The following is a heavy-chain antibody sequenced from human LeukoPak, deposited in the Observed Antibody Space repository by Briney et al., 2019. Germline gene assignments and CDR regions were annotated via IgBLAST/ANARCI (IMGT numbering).Heavy chain of an antibody. J-gene: IGHJ5*02. CDR2: VYTSGRT. D-gene: IGHD1-26*01. CDR1: RGSISSAGYY. V-gene: IGHV4-61*02. CDR3: ARGGIVGSRTNWFDP. Sequence: PSQTLSLTCTVSRGSISSAGYYWSWIRQPAGKGLEWIGRVYTSGRTNYIPSLKSRVTISLDTSNKQFSLKLSSVTAADTAVYYCARGGIVGSRTNWFDPWGQGILVTVSS.